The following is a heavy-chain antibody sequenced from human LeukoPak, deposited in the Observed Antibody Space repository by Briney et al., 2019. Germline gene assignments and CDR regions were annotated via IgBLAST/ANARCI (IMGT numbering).Heavy chain of an antibody. D-gene: IGHD2-2*01. Sequence: GASVKVSCKASGGTFSSYAISWVLQAPGQGLEWMGGIIPIFGTANYAQKFQGRVAITADESTSTAYMELSSLRSEDTAVYYCASQRSGYCSSTSCYGDRYNWFDPWGQGTLVTVSS. CDR1: GGTFSSYA. J-gene: IGHJ5*02. CDR2: IIPIFGTA. V-gene: IGHV1-69*13. CDR3: ASQRSGYCSSTSCYGDRYNWFDP.